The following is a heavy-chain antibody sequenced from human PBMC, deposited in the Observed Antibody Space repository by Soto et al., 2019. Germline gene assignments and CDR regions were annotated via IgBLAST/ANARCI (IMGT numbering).Heavy chain of an antibody. Sequence: PGGSLRLSCAASGFTFSSYCMHWVRQAPGKGLEWVAVISYDGSNKYYADSVKGRFTISRDNSKNTLYLQMNSLRAEDTAVYYCAKDSVPARLGIYGMDVWGQGTTVTVSS. CDR3: AKDSVPARLGIYGMDV. CDR1: GFTFSSYC. CDR2: ISYDGSNK. J-gene: IGHJ6*02. V-gene: IGHV3-30*18. D-gene: IGHD2-2*01.